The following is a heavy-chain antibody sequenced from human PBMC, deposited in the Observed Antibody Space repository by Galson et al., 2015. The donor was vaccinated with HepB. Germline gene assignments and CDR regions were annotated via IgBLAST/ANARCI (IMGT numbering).Heavy chain of an antibody. CDR2: ISYDGSKK. Sequence: SLRLSCAASAFTFSNYGMHWVRQAPGKGLEWVALISYDGSKKYYADSVKGRFAISRDNSKSTLYLQMDSLRTEDTAVYYCAKPEGGLQLLDQFDYWGQGTLVTVSS. CDR1: AFTFSNYG. D-gene: IGHD5-24*01. V-gene: IGHV3-30*18. J-gene: IGHJ4*02. CDR3: AKPEGGLQLLDQFDY.